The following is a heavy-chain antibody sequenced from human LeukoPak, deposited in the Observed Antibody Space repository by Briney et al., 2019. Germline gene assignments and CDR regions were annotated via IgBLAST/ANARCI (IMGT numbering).Heavy chain of an antibody. D-gene: IGHD2-21*02. CDR1: GGTFSSYA. Sequence: GSSVKVSCKASGGTFSSYAISWVRQAPGQGLEWMGRIIPIFGTANYAQKFQGRATITTDEYTSTAYMELSSLRSEDTAVYYCVRSPLYCGGDCYAEPKVDYWGEGTLVTVSS. CDR2: IIPIFGTA. CDR3: VRSPLYCGGDCYAEPKVDY. J-gene: IGHJ4*02. V-gene: IGHV1-69*05.